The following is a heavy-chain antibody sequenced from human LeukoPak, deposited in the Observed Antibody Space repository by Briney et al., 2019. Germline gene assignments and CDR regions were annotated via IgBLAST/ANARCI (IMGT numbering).Heavy chain of an antibody. V-gene: IGHV1-69*01. CDR1: GGTFSSYA. J-gene: IGHJ4*02. CDR2: IIPIFGTA. D-gene: IGHD6-19*01. CDR3: AREGAVAAHRRGYFDY. Sequence: GSSVKVSCKASGGTFSSYAISWVRQAPGQGLEWMGGIIPIFGTANYAQKFQGRVTITADESTSTAYMELSSLRSEDTAVYYCAREGAVAAHRRGYFDYWGQGTLVTVSS.